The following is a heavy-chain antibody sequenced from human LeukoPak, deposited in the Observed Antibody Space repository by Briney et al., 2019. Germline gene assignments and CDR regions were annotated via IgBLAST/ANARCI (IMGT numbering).Heavy chain of an antibody. J-gene: IGHJ4*02. V-gene: IGHV3-33*01. Sequence: GRSLRLSCAASGFTISSYGMHWVRQAPGKGLEWVAVIWYDGSNKYYADSVKGRFTISRDNSKNTLYLQMNSLRAEDTAVYYCARSGITIFRGFDYWGQGTLVTVSS. D-gene: IGHD3-9*01. CDR2: IWYDGSNK. CDR1: GFTISSYG. CDR3: ARSGITIFRGFDY.